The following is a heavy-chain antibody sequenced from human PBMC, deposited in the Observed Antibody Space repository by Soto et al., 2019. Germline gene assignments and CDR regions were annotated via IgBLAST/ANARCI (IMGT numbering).Heavy chain of an antibody. Sequence: SAIQCRTSPAAGRSVGIGSDYLRWIRQAPGKGLEWIGYIYYSGSTNYNPSLKSRVTISVDTSKNQFSLKLSSVTAADTAVYYCARDRYRSGWFYGMDVWGQGTTVNV. D-gene: IGHD6-19*01. CDR2: IYYSGST. CDR3: ARDRYRSGWFYGMDV. CDR1: GRSVGIGSDY. J-gene: IGHJ6*02. V-gene: IGHV4-61*01.